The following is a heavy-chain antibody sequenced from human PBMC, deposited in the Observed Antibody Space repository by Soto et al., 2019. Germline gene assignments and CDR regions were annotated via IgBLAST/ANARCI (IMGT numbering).Heavy chain of an antibody. J-gene: IGHJ2*01. CDR2: IIPIFGTA. Sequence: QVQLVQSGAEVKKPGSSVKVSCKASGGTFSSYAISWVRQVPGQGLEWMGGIIPIFGTANYAQKFQGRVTITADESTSTAYIELSSLRSEDTAVYYCARGYSSGWYSNWYFDLWGRVTLVTVSS. CDR1: GGTFSSYA. V-gene: IGHV1-69*12. D-gene: IGHD6-19*01. CDR3: ARGYSSGWYSNWYFDL.